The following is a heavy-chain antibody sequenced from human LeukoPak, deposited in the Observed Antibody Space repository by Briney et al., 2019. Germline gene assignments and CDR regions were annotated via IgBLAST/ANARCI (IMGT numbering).Heavy chain of an antibody. V-gene: IGHV3-21*01. J-gene: IGHJ4*02. CDR2: ISSSSSYI. CDR3: ARQYSSSSPFDY. CDR1: GFTFSSYC. Sequence: GGSLRLSCAASGFTFSSYCMNWVRQAPGKGLEWVSSISSSSSYIYYADSVKGRFTTSRDNAKNSLYLQMNSLRAEDTAMYYCARQYSSSSPFDYWGQGTLVTVSS. D-gene: IGHD6-6*01.